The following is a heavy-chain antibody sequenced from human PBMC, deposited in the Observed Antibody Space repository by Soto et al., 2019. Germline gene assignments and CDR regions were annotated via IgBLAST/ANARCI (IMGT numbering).Heavy chain of an antibody. V-gene: IGHV3-30*18. CDR3: AKGNGVPADGMDV. CDR1: RFTFSSYG. J-gene: IGHJ6*02. CDR2: ISYDGSNK. D-gene: IGHD2-2*01. Sequence: GGSLRLSCAASRFTFSSYGMHWVRQAPGKGLEWVAVISYDGSNKYYADSVKGRFTISRDNSKNTLYLQMNSLRAEDTAVYYCAKGNGVPADGMDVWGQGTTVTVSS.